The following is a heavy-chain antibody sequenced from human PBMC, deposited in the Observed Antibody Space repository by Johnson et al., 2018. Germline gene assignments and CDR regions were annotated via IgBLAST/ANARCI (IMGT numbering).Heavy chain of an antibody. D-gene: IGHD6-25*01. V-gene: IGHV4-39*01. J-gene: IGHJ4*02. CDR2: IYDSEYT. Sequence: QVRLQESGPGLVKPSETLSLTCTVSGASVSSSNYFWGWIRQPPGKGLEWIGSIYDSEYTYYNPSPKSRVTISLDTSKNQFSLKLSSLTATDTAVDYCANDRQFSSGRPAFDYWGQGTLVTVSS. CDR1: GASVSSSNYF. CDR3: ANDRQFSSGRPAFDY.